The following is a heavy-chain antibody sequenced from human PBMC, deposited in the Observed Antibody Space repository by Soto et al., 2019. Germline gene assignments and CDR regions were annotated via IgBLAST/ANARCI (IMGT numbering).Heavy chain of an antibody. CDR3: TRVPNFGYLVTTWYF. CDR2: IRNKGNSYTT. J-gene: IGHJ4*02. Sequence: PGGSLRLSCVASGFTFSDHYMDCVRQTPGKGLEWVGRIRNKGNSYTTVYAASVKDRFTISRDDSKNSLYLQMNSLKTEDTAVYYFTRVPNFGYLVTTWYFRGQGTLVTVSS. CDR1: GFTFSDHY. D-gene: IGHD4-17*01. V-gene: IGHV3-72*01.